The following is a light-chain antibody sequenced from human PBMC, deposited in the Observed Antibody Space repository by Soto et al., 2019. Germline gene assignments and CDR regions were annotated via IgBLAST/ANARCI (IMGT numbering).Light chain of an antibody. Sequence: QSVLTQPPSASGTPGQRVTVSCSGSSSSIGTATVNWYQQLPGTAPKLLIFNNNQRPSGVPDRFSGSKSGTSASLAISGLQSEDEADYYCAAWDDTFNGLYVFGTGTKLTVL. J-gene: IGLJ1*01. CDR2: NNN. CDR3: AAWDDTFNGLYV. V-gene: IGLV1-44*01. CDR1: SSSIGTAT.